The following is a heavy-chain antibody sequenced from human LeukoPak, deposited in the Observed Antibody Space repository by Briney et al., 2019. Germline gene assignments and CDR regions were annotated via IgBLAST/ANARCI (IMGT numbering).Heavy chain of an antibody. CDR2: IIPILGIA. CDR1: GGTFSSYA. D-gene: IGHD6-13*01. J-gene: IGHJ1*01. CDR3: ARLSEQQLVEH. Sequence: SVKVSCKASGGTFSSYAISWVRQAPGQGLEWMGRIIPILGIANYAQKFQGRVTITADKSTSTAYMELSSLRSEDTAVYYCARLSEQQLVEHWGQGTLVTVSS. V-gene: IGHV1-69*04.